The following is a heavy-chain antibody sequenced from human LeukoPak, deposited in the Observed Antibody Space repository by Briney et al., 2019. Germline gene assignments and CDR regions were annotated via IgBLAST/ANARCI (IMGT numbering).Heavy chain of an antibody. CDR1: GGSISSYY. D-gene: IGHD3-10*01. V-gene: IGHV4-4*07. Sequence: SGTLSLTCTVSGGSISSYYWSWIRQPAGKGLEWIGRIYTSGSTNYNPSLKSRVTMSVDTSKNQFSLKLSSVTAADTAVYYCARARRPGGYASGFFDYWGQGTLVTVSS. CDR3: ARARRPGGYASGFFDY. CDR2: IYTSGST. J-gene: IGHJ4*02.